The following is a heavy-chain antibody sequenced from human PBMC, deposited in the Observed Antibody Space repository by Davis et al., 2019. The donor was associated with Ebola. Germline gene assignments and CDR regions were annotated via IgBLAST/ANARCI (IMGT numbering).Heavy chain of an antibody. CDR3: ARAYNSSRGLDV. Sequence: ASVKVSCKASGYIFTNYYMHWVRQAPGQGLEWMGIINPTSGSTTYAQRFQGRVTMTRDMSTTTVYMELSSLRSEDTAVYYCARAYNSSRGLDVWGQGATVSVSS. V-gene: IGHV1-46*01. CDR1: GYIFTNYY. CDR2: INPTSGST. J-gene: IGHJ6*02. D-gene: IGHD3-22*01.